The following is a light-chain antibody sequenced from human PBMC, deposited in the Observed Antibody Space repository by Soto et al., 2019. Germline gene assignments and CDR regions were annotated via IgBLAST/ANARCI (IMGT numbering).Light chain of an antibody. CDR1: QSVAGS. CDR3: QQRSNRIT. Sequence: EFVLTHSPATLSLSPCERAILSSRASQSVAGSLAWYQQKPGQAPRLLIYDISTRAAAIPARFSGSGSGTDFTLTVSSLEPEDFALYYCQQRSNRITFGQGTRLEIK. J-gene: IGKJ5*01. V-gene: IGKV3-11*01. CDR2: DIS.